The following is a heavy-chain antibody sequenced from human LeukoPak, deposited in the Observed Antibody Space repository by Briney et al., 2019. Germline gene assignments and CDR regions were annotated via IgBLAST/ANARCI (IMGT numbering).Heavy chain of an antibody. CDR3: ARDTHTVTTFRYFDY. D-gene: IGHD4-17*01. Sequence: GGSLRLSCAASGFTFSSYSMNWVRQAPGKGLEWVSSISSSSSYICYADSVKGRFTISRDNAKNSLYLQMNSPRAEDTAVYYCARDTHTVTTFRYFDYWGQGTLVTVSS. CDR2: ISSSSSYI. V-gene: IGHV3-21*01. CDR1: GFTFSSYS. J-gene: IGHJ4*02.